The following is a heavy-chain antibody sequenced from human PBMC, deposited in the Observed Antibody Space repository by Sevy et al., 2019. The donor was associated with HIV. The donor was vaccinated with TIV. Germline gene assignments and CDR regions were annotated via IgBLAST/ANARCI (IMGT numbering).Heavy chain of an antibody. V-gene: IGHV3-30*02. CDR1: GFSFSSYG. D-gene: IGHD2-21*01. Sequence: GGSLRLSCAASGFSFSSYGMHWVRQAPGKGLEWISYIQYDGSNKDYADSVKGRFTISRDNSKNTLYLQMNSLRVEDTDVFYWVKEGGGEGGDHWGQGTLVTVSS. CDR2: IQYDGSNK. CDR3: VKEGGGEGGDH. J-gene: IGHJ4*02.